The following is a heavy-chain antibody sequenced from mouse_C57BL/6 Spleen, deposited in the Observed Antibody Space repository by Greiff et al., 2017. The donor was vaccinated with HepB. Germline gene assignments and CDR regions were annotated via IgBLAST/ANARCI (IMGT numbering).Heavy chain of an antibody. CDR2: IDPSDSYT. V-gene: IGHV1-50*01. J-gene: IGHJ3*01. CDR1: GYTFTSYW. D-gene: IGHD2-4*01. Sequence: QVQLQQPGAELVKPGASVKLSCKASGYTFTSYWMQWVKQRPGQGLEWIGEIDPSDSYTNYNQKFKGKATLTVDTSSSTAYMQLSSLTSEDSAVYYCARRDYDKGFAYWGQGTLVTVSA. CDR3: ARRDYDKGFAY.